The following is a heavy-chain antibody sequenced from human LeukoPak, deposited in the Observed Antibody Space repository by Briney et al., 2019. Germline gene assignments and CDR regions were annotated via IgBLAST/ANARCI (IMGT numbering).Heavy chain of an antibody. J-gene: IGHJ6*02. CDR1: GGSFSGYY. V-gene: IGHV4-34*01. CDR2: INHSGST. Sequence: TSETLSLTCAVYGGSFSGYYWSWIRQPPGKGLEWIGEINHSGSTNYNPSLKSRVTISVDTSKNQFSLKLSSVTAADTAVYYCARVRLENYYYYYGMDVWGQGTTVTVSS. CDR3: ARVRLENYYYYYGMDV.